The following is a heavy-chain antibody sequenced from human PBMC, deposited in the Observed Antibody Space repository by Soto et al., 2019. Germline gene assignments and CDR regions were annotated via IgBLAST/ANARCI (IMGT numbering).Heavy chain of an antibody. CDR3: VQSRCGGDCLQSYSSHSYYGLDV. D-gene: IGHD2-21*02. CDR1: GFSLSTTGVG. V-gene: IGHV2-5*02. J-gene: IGHJ6*02. Sequence: QITLKESGPTLVKPTQTLTLTCSFSGFSLSTTGVGVGWIRQPPGKALEWLALIYWDDDKRYNPSLNSRLTITKDNSTNQVVLAMTNMDPVDTATYYCVQSRCGGDCLQSYSSHSYYGLDVWGQGTTVTVSS. CDR2: IYWDDDK.